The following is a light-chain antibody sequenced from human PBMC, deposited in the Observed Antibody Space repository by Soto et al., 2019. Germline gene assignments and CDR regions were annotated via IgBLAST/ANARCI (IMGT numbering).Light chain of an antibody. J-gene: IGKJ1*01. CDR3: QEYNSAPDGR. CDR2: AAS. CDR1: QGISNH. Sequence: QINQGPPCRSANVGEGASSACLESQGISNHLAWYQQKPGKVPKLLIYAASTLQSGVPSRFSGIGSRTDVTVTLRSLHSEQAATYYCQEYNSAPDGRVGQGTKVDIK. V-gene: IGKV1-27*01.